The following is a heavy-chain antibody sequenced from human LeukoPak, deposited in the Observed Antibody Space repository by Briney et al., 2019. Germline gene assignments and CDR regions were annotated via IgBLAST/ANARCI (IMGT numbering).Heavy chain of an antibody. V-gene: IGHV3-7*05. J-gene: IGHJ2*01. Sequence: GGSLRLSCAASGFTFSSYWMSWVRQAPGKGLEWVANIKQDGSEKYYVDSVKGRFTISRDNAKNSLYLQMNSLRAEDTAVYYCARRYCSGGSCRGRYFDLWGRGTLVTVSS. CDR3: ARRYCSGGSCRGRYFDL. CDR2: IKQDGSEK. CDR1: GFTFSSYW. D-gene: IGHD2-15*01.